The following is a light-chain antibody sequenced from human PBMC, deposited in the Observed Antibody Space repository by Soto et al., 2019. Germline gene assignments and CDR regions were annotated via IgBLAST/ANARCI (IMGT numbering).Light chain of an antibody. CDR3: QAYDSRLSGVV. CDR1: SSNIGAGYH. V-gene: IGLV1-40*01. Sequence: QSVLTQPPSVSGAPGQRGTISCSGSSSNIGAGYHVHWYQQLPGAAPKLLISGNSNRPSGVPDRFSGSTSDTSASLAITGLQPEDEADYYCQAYDSRLSGVVFGGGTKLTVL. CDR2: GNS. J-gene: IGLJ2*01.